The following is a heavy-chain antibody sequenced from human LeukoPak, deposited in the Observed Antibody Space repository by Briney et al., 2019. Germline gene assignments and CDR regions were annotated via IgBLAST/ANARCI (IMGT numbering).Heavy chain of an antibody. J-gene: IGHJ5*02. Sequence: ASVTVSCTASGYTFTNYYMHWVRRAPGQGLEWVGLINPSDGITNYAQKFQGRVTMTRDTSTSTVYMELSSLRSEDTAVYYCARASGSPYWFDPWGQGTLVTVSS. CDR2: INPSDGIT. D-gene: IGHD6-25*01. CDR1: GYTFTNYY. V-gene: IGHV1-46*01. CDR3: ARASGSPYWFDP.